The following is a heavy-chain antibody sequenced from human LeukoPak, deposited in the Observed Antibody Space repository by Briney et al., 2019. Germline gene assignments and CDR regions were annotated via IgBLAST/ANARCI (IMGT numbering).Heavy chain of an antibody. Sequence: GGSLRLSRVTSGFIFSSYGFHWVRQAPGKGLEWVAVISFDGSEKYYADSAKGRFSITTDYSRNTLYLEMNSLRADDTAVYYCVRSQLQYCTTTSCYVFDSWGQGTLVTVSS. J-gene: IGHJ4*02. D-gene: IGHD2-2*01. V-gene: IGHV3-30*19. CDR1: GFIFSSYG. CDR2: ISFDGSEK. CDR3: VRSQLQYCTTTSCYVFDS.